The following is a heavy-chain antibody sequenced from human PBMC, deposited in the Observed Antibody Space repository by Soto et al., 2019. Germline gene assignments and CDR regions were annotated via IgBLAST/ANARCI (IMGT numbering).Heavy chain of an antibody. CDR3: AKVLYGDYYYYYYMDV. V-gene: IGHV3-23*01. CDR1: GFTFSSYA. J-gene: IGHJ6*03. D-gene: IGHD2-21*02. Sequence: GGSLRLSCAASGFTFSSYAMSWVRQAPGKGLEWVSAISGSGGSTYYADSVKGRFTISRDNSKNTLYLQMNSLRAEDTAVYYCAKVLYGDYYYYYYMDVWGKGTTVTVSS. CDR2: ISGSGGST.